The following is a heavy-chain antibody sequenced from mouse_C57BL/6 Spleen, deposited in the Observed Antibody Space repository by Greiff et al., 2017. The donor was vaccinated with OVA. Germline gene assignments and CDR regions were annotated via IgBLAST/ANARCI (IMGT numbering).Heavy chain of an antibody. CDR2: IDPSDSYT. CDR3: ARGLYGSSRYAMDY. J-gene: IGHJ4*01. V-gene: IGHV1-69*01. Sequence: QVQLQQPGAELVMPGASVKLSCKASGYTFTSYWMHWVKQRPGQGPEWIGEIDPSDSYTNYNQKFKGKSTLTVDKSSSTAYMQLSSLTSEDSAVYYCARGLYGSSRYAMDYWGQGTSVTVSS. CDR1: GYTFTSYW. D-gene: IGHD1-1*01.